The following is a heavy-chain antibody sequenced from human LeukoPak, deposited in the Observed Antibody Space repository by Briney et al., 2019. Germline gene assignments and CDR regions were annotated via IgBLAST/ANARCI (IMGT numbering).Heavy chain of an antibody. Sequence: PSETLSLTCTVSGGSIGSGYYWAWIRQPPGKGLEWIGTIHYSGNTYYNPSLKSRVAISADTSKNQFSLRLSSVTAADTAVYYCARDFGDYRADYWGQGTLVIVSS. CDR2: IHYSGNT. CDR1: GGSIGSGYY. V-gene: IGHV4-39*01. J-gene: IGHJ4*02. D-gene: IGHD4-17*01. CDR3: ARDFGDYRADY.